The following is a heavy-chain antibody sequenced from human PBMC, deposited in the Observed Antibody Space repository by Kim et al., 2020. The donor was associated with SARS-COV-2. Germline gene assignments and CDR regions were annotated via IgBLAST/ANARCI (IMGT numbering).Heavy chain of an antibody. D-gene: IGHD6-6*01. J-gene: IGHJ6*02. CDR3: ARFPDSQQLARTSYYYYGMDV. CDR1: GYTFTSYG. CDR2: ISAYNGNT. V-gene: IGHV1-18*01. Sequence: ASVKVSCKASGYTFTSYGISWVRQAPGQGLEWMGWISAYNGNTNYAQKLQGRVTMTTDTSTSTAYMELRSLRSDDTAVYYCARFPDSQQLARTSYYYYGMDVWGQGTTVTVSS.